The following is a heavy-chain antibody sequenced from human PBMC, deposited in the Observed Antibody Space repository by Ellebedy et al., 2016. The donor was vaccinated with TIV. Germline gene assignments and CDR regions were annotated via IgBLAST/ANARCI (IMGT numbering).Heavy chain of an antibody. J-gene: IGHJ6*02. CDR2: ISSSSSTI. D-gene: IGHD2-15*01. CDR1: GFTFSSYS. Sequence: PGGSLRLSCAASGFTFSSYSINWVRQAPGKGLEWVSYISSSSSTIYYADSVKGRFNIYRDNAKNSLYLQMNSLRDEDTAVYYYARCCSSGSCYYYYGMDVWGQGTTVTVSS. CDR3: ARCCSSGSCYYYYGMDV. V-gene: IGHV3-48*02.